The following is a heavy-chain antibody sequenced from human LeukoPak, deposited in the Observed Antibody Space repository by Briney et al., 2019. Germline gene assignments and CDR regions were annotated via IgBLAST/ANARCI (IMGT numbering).Heavy chain of an antibody. CDR2: INHSGST. CDR1: GGSFSGYY. Sequence: SETLSLTCAVYGGSFSGYYWSWIRQPPGKGLEWIGEINHSGSTNYNPSLKSRVTISVDRSKNQFSLKLSSVTAADTAVYYCARANGDYVYYFDYWGQGTLVTVSS. D-gene: IGHD4-17*01. CDR3: ARANGDYVYYFDY. J-gene: IGHJ4*02. V-gene: IGHV4-34*01.